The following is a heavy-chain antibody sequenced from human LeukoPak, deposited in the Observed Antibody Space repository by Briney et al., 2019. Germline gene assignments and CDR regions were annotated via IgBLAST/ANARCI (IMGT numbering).Heavy chain of an antibody. CDR1: GGSISSYY. CDR3: ARAGLILTGYYTYDY. V-gene: IGHV4-59*01. Sequence: SETLSLTRTVSGGSISSYYWSWIRQPPGKGLEWIGYIYYSGSTNYNPSLKSRVTISVDTSKNQFSLKLSSVTAADTAVYYCARAGLILTGYYTYDYWGQGTLVTVSS. J-gene: IGHJ4*02. CDR2: IYYSGST. D-gene: IGHD3-9*01.